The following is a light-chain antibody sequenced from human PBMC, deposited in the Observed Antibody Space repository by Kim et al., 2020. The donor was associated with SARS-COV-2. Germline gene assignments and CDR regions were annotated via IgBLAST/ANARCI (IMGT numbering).Light chain of an antibody. CDR1: QSPRSN. CDR2: GAS. J-gene: IGKJ4*01. V-gene: IGKV3-15*01. Sequence: DIVMTQSPPTLSVSPGERATLSCTASQSPRSNFAWYRRTPGQAPRLLIYGASTRATGIPARLSGSGSGTEGDLTISRLQSEELEGYYCQQYNNWPPRAAFGGGTKWDIK. CDR3: QQYNNWPPRAA.